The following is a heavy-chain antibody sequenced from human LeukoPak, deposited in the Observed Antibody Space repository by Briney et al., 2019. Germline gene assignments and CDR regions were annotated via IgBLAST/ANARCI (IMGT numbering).Heavy chain of an antibody. CDR2: ISSSSSYI. J-gene: IGHJ4*02. Sequence: GGSLRLSCAASGFTFSSYSMNWVRQAPGKGLEWVSSISSSSSYIYYADSVKGRFTISRDKAKNSLYLQMNSLRAEDTAVYYCARALLRGIAAAGTIDYWGQGTLVTVSS. CDR1: GFTFSSYS. V-gene: IGHV3-21*01. CDR3: ARALLRGIAAAGTIDY. D-gene: IGHD6-13*01.